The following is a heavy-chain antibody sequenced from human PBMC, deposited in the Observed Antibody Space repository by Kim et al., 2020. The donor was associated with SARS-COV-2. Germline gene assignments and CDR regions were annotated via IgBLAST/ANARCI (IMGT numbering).Heavy chain of an antibody. V-gene: IGHV3-48*03. Sequence: GGSLRLSCAASGFTFSSYEMNWVRQAPGKGLEWVSYISSSGSTIYYADSVKGRFTISRDNAKNSLYLQMNSLRAEDTAVYYCARETYYYDSSGYSPWGQGTLVTVSS. D-gene: IGHD3-22*01. CDR3: ARETYYYDSSGYSP. J-gene: IGHJ4*02. CDR2: ISSSGSTI. CDR1: GFTFSSYE.